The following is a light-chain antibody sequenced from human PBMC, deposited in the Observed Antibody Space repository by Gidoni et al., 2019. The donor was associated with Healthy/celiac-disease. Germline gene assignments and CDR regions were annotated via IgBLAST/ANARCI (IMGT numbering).Light chain of an antibody. CDR3: QAWDSGTVV. CDR2: QDS. Sequence: SYVLTQPPSVSVSPGQTASITCSGDKLGDKYACWYQQKPGQSPVLVIYQDSKRPSGIPERFSGSNAGNTATLTISGTQAMDEADYYCQAWDSGTVVFGGGTKLTVL. CDR1: KLGDKY. V-gene: IGLV3-1*01. J-gene: IGLJ2*01.